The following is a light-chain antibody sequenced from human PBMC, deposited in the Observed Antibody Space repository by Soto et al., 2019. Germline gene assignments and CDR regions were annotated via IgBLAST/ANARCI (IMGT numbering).Light chain of an antibody. Sequence: QSVLTQPPSVSGAPGQRVTISCTGSSSNIGAGYDVHWYQQLPGTAPKLLIYGNSNRPSGVPDRFSGSKSGTSASLANTGLQAEDEADYYCQAYYSSLSGAVFGGGTKLTVL. V-gene: IGLV1-40*01. CDR2: GNS. J-gene: IGLJ2*01. CDR1: SSNIGAGYD. CDR3: QAYYSSLSGAV.